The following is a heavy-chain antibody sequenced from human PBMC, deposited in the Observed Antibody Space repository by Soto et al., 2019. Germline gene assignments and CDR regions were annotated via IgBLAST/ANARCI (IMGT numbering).Heavy chain of an antibody. CDR1: GFTFSSYA. D-gene: IGHD3-22*01. CDR2: ISYDGSNK. Sequence: HPGGSLRLSCAASGFTFSSYAMHWVRQAPGKGLEWVAVISYDGSNKYYADSVKGRFTISRDNSKNTLYLQMNSLRAEDTAVYYCAREGYDSSGYYLDYRGQRTPVTVSS. V-gene: IGHV3-30-3*01. CDR3: AREGYDSSGYYLDY. J-gene: IGHJ4*02.